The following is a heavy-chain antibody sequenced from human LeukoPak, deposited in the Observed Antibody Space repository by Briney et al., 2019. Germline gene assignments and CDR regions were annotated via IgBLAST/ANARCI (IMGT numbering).Heavy chain of an antibody. Sequence: SETLSLTCTVSGGSISSYYWSWIRQPAGKGLEWIGRIYTSGSTNYNPSLKSRVTMSVDTSKNQFSLKLSSVTAADTAVYYCARESTMVRGVIIHYYYCMDVWGKGTTVTISS. D-gene: IGHD3-10*01. V-gene: IGHV4-4*07. J-gene: IGHJ6*03. CDR1: GGSISSYY. CDR3: ARESTMVRGVIIHYYYCMDV. CDR2: IYTSGST.